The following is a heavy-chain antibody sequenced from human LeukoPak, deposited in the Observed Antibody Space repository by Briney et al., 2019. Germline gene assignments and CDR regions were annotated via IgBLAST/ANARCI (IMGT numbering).Heavy chain of an antibody. D-gene: IGHD2-15*01. CDR2: IYHSGST. J-gene: IGHJ4*02. Sequence: SETLSLTCAVSGYSISSGYYWGWIRQPPGEGLEWIGSIYHSGSTYYNPSLKSRVTISVDTSKNQFSLKLSSVTAADTAVYYCARHKDKGLLHYFDYWGQGTLVTVSS. V-gene: IGHV4-38-2*01. CDR1: GYSISSGYY. CDR3: ARHKDKGLLHYFDY.